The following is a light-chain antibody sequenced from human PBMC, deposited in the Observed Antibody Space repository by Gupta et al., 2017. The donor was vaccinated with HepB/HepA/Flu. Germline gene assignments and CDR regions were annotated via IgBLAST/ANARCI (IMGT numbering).Light chain of an antibody. CDR2: YHD. V-gene: IGLV1-36*01. CDR1: SSNIGNNA. Sequence: QSVLPQPPSVSAAPRPRVTISCSGSSSNIGNNAVHWYQQLPGKAPKLLIYYHDLRPSGGADRFSGSKSGTSASLAISGLQAEDEADYYCAAGDDSRNGVVFGGGTKLTVL. J-gene: IGLJ2*01. CDR3: AAGDDSRNGVV.